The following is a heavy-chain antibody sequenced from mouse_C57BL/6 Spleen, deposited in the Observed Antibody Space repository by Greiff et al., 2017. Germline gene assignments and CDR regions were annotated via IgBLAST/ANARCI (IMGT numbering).Heavy chain of an antibody. Sequence: QVQLQQPGAELVKPGASVKVSCKASGYTFTSYWMHWVQQTPGQGLAWIGRIHPSDSDSNYNQNVKGKATLTVDKSSSTAYMQLSSLTSEDSAVYYCAIQTAQATLFDYWGKGTTLTVSS. V-gene: IGHV1-74*01. J-gene: IGHJ2*01. CDR3: AIQTAQATLFDY. CDR2: IHPSDSDS. CDR1: GYTFTSYW. D-gene: IGHD3-2*02.